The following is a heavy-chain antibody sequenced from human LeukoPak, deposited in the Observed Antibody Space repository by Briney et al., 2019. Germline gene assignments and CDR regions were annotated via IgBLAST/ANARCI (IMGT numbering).Heavy chain of an antibody. V-gene: IGHV1-18*01. CDR3: ARTTNSYYYYSYIAV. D-gene: IGHD1-26*01. J-gene: IGHJ6*03. CDR1: GYTFNSAG. CDR2: SYAYNDNT. Sequence: ASVKVSCKASGYTFNSAGISWVRQAPGQGLEWMGWSYAYNDNTKYAEKLQGRVTMTTDTSTSTAYLELRSLRSDDTAVYYCARTTNSYYYYSYIAVWGKGTTVTVSS.